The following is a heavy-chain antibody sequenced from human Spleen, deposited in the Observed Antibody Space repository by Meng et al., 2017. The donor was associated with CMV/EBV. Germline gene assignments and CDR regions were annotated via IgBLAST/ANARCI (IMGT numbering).Heavy chain of an antibody. Sequence: GESLKISCAASGFTFSSYSMNWVRQAPGKGLEWVSSISSSSSYIYYADSVKGRFTISRDNAKNSLYLQMNSLRAEDTAVYYCARDPNYDFWSGYSISYFDLWGRSTLVTVSS. CDR1: GFTFSSYS. V-gene: IGHV3-21*01. D-gene: IGHD3-3*01. CDR3: ARDPNYDFWSGYSISYFDL. J-gene: IGHJ2*01. CDR2: ISSSSSYI.